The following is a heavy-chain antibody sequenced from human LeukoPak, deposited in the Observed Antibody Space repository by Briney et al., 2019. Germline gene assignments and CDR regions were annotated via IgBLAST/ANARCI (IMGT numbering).Heavy chain of an antibody. Sequence: GRSLRLSCVASGFTFSSNPMHWVRQAPGKGLEWLALIFPDESDKFYADSVRGRFTVSRANSRNTLYLQMNNLRPDDTAVYYCARDALRMVSWGFAVAGTHDKTHYGMDVWGQGTTVTVSS. CDR2: IFPDESDK. CDR3: ARDALRMVSWGFAVAGTHDKTHYGMDV. D-gene: IGHD6-13*01. J-gene: IGHJ6*02. CDR1: GFTFSSNP. V-gene: IGHV3-30-3*01.